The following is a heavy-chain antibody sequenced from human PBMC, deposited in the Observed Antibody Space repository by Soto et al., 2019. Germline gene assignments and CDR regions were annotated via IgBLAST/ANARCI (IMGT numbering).Heavy chain of an antibody. J-gene: IGHJ6*02. CDR1: GGSISSGGYS. CDR2: IYHSGPT. CDR3: ARGGRYRYGLDV. D-gene: IGHD1-1*01. Sequence: PSETLSLTCAVSGGSISSGGYSWSWIRQPPGKGLEWIGYIYHSGPTNYNPSLKSRLTISVDTSKNQLSLKLTSMTAADTAVYYCARGGRYRYGLDVWGQGTTVTVSS. V-gene: IGHV4-30-2*01.